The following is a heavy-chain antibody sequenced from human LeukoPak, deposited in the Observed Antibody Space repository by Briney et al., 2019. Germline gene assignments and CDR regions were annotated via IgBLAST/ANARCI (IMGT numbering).Heavy chain of an antibody. CDR2: ISYDGSNK. J-gene: IGHJ4*02. D-gene: IGHD5-18*01. CDR3: ARRVQYSFGD. V-gene: IGHV3-30*03. Sequence: GKSLRLSCAASGFTFSSYGMHWVRQAPGKGLEWVAVISYDGSNKYYADSVKGRFTISRDNSKNTLYLQMNSLRAEDTAVYYCARRVQYSFGDWGQGTLVTVSS. CDR1: GFTFSSYG.